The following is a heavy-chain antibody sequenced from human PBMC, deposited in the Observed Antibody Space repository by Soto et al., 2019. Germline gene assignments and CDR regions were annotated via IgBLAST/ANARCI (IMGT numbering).Heavy chain of an antibody. CDR2: ISYDGSNK. CDR1: GFTFSSYG. CDR3: AKSLGILTGYYPFDY. D-gene: IGHD3-9*01. Sequence: HPGGSLRLSCAASGFTFSSYGMHWVRQAPGKGLEWVAVISYDGSNKYYADSVKGRFTISRDNSKNTLYLQMNSLRAEDTAVYYCAKSLGILTGYYPFDYWGQGTLVTVSS. J-gene: IGHJ4*02. V-gene: IGHV3-30*18.